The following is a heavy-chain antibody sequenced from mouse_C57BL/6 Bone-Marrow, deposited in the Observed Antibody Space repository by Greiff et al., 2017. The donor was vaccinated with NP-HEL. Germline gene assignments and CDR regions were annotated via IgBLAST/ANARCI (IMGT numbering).Heavy chain of an antibody. CDR2: ISNGGGST. D-gene: IGHD1-1*01. V-gene: IGHV5-12*01. CDR3: ARQKSITTVPPWWYFDV. J-gene: IGHJ1*03. Sequence: EVKLMESGGGLVQPGGSLKLSCAASGFTFSDYYMYWVRQTPEKRLEWVAYISNGGGSTYYPDTVKGRFTISRDNATNTRYLQMSRLKSEDTAMYYCARQKSITTVPPWWYFDVWGTGTTVTVSS. CDR1: GFTFSDYY.